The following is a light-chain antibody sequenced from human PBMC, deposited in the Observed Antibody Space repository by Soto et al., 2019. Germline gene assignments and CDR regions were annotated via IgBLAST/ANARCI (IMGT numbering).Light chain of an antibody. CDR1: SSDVGGYNY. Sequence: QSALTQPPSVSGSPGQSVTISCTGTSSDVGGYNYVSWYQQHPGKAPKLMIYDVSKRPSGVPDRFSGSKSGNTASLTISGLQAEDEADYYCCSYAGSDSYVFGGGTKLTVL. V-gene: IGLV2-11*01. CDR2: DVS. J-gene: IGLJ1*01. CDR3: CSYAGSDSYV.